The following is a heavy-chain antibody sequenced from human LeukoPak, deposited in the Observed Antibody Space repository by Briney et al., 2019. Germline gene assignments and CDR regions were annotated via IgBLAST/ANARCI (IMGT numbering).Heavy chain of an antibody. CDR2: IYYSGST. CDR3: ARDNRGCSGGSCYSRYYYGMDV. D-gene: IGHD2-15*01. Sequence: SETLSLTCTVPGGSISSYYWSWIRQPPGKGLEWIGYIYYSGSTSYNPSLKSRVTISVDTSKNQFSLKLSSVTAADTAVYYCARDNRGCSGGSCYSRYYYGMDVWGQGTTVTVSS. J-gene: IGHJ6*02. CDR1: GGSISSYY. V-gene: IGHV4-59*01.